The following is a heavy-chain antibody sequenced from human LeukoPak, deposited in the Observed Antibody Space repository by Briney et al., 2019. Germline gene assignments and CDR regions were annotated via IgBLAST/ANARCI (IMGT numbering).Heavy chain of an antibody. D-gene: IGHD4-17*01. CDR3: NYGDYVGEDY. Sequence: GGSLRLSCAAAGFTFSSYWMSWVRQAPGKGLEWVANIKQDGSEKYYVDSVKGRFTISRDNAKNSLYLQMNSLRAEDTAVYYCNYGDYVGEDYWGQGTLVTVSS. CDR2: IKQDGSEK. J-gene: IGHJ4*02. CDR1: GFTFSSYW. V-gene: IGHV3-7*01.